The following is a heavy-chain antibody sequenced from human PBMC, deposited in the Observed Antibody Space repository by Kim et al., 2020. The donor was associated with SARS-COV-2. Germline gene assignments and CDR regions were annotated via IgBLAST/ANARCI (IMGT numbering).Heavy chain of an antibody. J-gene: IGHJ6*02. D-gene: IGHD6-19*01. Sequence: GGSLRLSCSASGFTFSSYAMHWVRQAPGKGLEYVSAISSNGGSTYYADSVKGRFTISRDNYKNTLYLQMSSLRAEDTAVYYCVKEGAPGYSSGWYVLDYYFYYGMDVWGQGTTVTVSS. CDR1: GFTFSSYA. CDR2: ISSNGGST. CDR3: VKEGAPGYSSGWYVLDYYFYYGMDV. V-gene: IGHV3-64D*09.